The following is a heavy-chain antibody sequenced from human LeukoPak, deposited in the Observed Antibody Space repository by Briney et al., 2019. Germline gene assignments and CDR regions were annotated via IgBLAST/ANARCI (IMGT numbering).Heavy chain of an antibody. CDR3: AKTSAGIRGGYFDY. CDR1: GFTFSSYA. J-gene: IGHJ4*02. D-gene: IGHD3-10*01. Sequence: GGSLRLSCAASGFTFSSYAMSWVRQAPGKGLERVSLINDSGGNTYYADSVKGRFTISRDNSKNSLFLQMNSLRAEDTAVYYCAKTSAGIRGGYFDYWGEGALVAVSS. V-gene: IGHV3-23*01. CDR2: INDSGGNT.